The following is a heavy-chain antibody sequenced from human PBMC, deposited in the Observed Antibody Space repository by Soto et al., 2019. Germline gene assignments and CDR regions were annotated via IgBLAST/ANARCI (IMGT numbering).Heavy chain of an antibody. CDR3: ARSRPRGEISSTSCYGCWFDP. V-gene: IGHV4-30-4*01. J-gene: IGHJ5*02. CDR1: GGSISSGDYY. CDR2: IYYSGST. Sequence: SETLSLTCTVSGGSISSGDYYWSWIRQPPGKGLEWIGYIYYSGSTYYNPSLKSRVTISVDTSKNQFSLKLSSVTAADTAVYYCARSRPRGEISSTSCYGCWFDPWGQGTLVTVSS. D-gene: IGHD2-2*01.